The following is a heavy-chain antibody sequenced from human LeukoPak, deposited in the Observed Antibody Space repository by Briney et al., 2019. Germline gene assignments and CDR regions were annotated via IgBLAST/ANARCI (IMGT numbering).Heavy chain of an antibody. CDR2: IYYSGST. J-gene: IGHJ4*02. V-gene: IGHV4-59*12. CDR1: GGSISSYY. D-gene: IGHD4-17*01. Sequence: SETLSLTCTVSGGSISSYYWSWIRQPPGKGLEWIGYIYYSGSTNYNPSLKSRVTMSVDTSKNQFSLKLSSVTAADTAVYYCARSYGDYEMDYFDYWGQGTLVTVSS. CDR3: ARSYGDYEMDYFDY.